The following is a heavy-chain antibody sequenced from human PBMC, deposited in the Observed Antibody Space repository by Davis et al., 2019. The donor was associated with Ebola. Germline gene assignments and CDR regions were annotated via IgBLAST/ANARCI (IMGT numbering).Heavy chain of an antibody. CDR1: GITFRSYW. D-gene: IGHD1-1*01. CDR3: AIDSRSTTSGAY. CDR2: IKQDGSDK. V-gene: IGHV3-7*01. Sequence: GESLKISCATSGITFRSYWMSWVRQAPGKGLEWVANIKQDGSDKNYVDSVKGRFTISRDNAKNSLSLQMNSLRAEDTAVFYCAIDSRSTTSGAYWGQGTLVTVSS. J-gene: IGHJ4*02.